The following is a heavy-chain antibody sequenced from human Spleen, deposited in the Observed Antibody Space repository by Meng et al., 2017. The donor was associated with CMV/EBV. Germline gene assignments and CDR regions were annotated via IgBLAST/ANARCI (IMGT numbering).Heavy chain of an antibody. D-gene: IGHD1-1*01. J-gene: IGHJ5*02. Sequence: SCAASGFTFSSFSMTWVRQAPGKGLEWVSSISSSSSYIYYADSVKGRFTISRDNAKNSLYLQMNSLRAEDTAVYYCASTATGTGVDPWGQGTLVTVSS. CDR3: ASTATGTGVDP. CDR1: GFTFSSFS. CDR2: ISSSSSYI. V-gene: IGHV3-21*01.